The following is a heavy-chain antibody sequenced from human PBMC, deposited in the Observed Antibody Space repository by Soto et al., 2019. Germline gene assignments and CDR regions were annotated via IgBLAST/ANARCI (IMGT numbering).Heavy chain of an antibody. Sequence: QVQLVQSGAEVTRPAASVKVSCKASGYSFISNYIHWVRQAPGQGLEWMGFINPSGGSATLAQKFQGRFTMTRDTSTSTFYMELPILRSEDAAVYYCARDYLRSKLSLSYFDFWGQGTLVTVSS. CDR3: ARDYLRSKLSLSYFDF. V-gene: IGHV1-46*01. J-gene: IGHJ4*02. CDR2: INPSGGSA. D-gene: IGHD3-10*01. CDR1: GYSFISNY.